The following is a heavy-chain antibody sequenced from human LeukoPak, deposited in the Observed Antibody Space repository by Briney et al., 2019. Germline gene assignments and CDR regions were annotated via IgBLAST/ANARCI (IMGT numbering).Heavy chain of an antibody. CDR3: ARDWGSIKVITDY. J-gene: IGHJ4*02. D-gene: IGHD3-16*01. CDR2: ISSNSDNT. Sequence: ASVNVSCKATGYTFTSYGISWVRQAPGQGLEWMGWISSNSDNTNYAQKLQGRVTMTTDTSTSTAYMELRSLRSDDTAVYYCARDWGSIKVITDYWGQGTQVTVSS. CDR1: GYTFTSYG. V-gene: IGHV1-18*01.